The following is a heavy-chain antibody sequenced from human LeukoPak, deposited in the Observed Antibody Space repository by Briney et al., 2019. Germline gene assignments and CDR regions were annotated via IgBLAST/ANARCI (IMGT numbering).Heavy chain of an antibody. CDR1: GGSFSGYY. D-gene: IGHD1-26*01. V-gene: IGHV4-34*01. CDR2: VNHSGTT. J-gene: IGHJ6*04. CDR3: ARRYSGSYGLYSHHSMDV. Sequence: NPSETLSLTCAVYGGSFSGYYWTWIRQVPGKGLEWIGEVNHSGTTNYNSSLKSRVTVSVDTSKNQFSLKLSSVTAADKAVYYCARRYSGSYGLYSHHSMDVWGKGTTVTISS.